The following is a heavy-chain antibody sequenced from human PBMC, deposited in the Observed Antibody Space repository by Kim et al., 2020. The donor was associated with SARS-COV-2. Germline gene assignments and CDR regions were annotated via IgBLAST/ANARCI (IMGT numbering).Heavy chain of an antibody. V-gene: IGHV1-2*02. CDR3: ARDGMIRGVVIMTVH. J-gene: IGHJ4*02. CDR2: INPNNGGT. Sequence: ASVKVSCKASGYTFIGYNIHWVRQAPGQGLEWMGLINPNNGGTNFAKKFQGRVTMTRDTSTNTAYMELRNLQLDDTAVYYCARDGMIRGVVIMTVHWGQGTQLTVSS. D-gene: IGHD3-10*01. CDR1: GYTFIGYN.